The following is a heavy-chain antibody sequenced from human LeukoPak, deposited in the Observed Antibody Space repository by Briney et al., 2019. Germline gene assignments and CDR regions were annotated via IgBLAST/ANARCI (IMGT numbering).Heavy chain of an antibody. V-gene: IGHV4-61*05. CDR1: GGSISSSSYY. J-gene: IGHJ3*02. CDR3: ARFTYHDAFDI. CDR2: IYYSGST. D-gene: IGHD3-16*01. Sequence: SETLSLTCTVSGGSISSSSYYWGWIRQPPGKGLEWIGYIYYSGSTNYNPSLKSRVTISVDTSKNQFSLKLSSVTAADTAVYYCARFTYHDAFDIWGQGTMVTVSS.